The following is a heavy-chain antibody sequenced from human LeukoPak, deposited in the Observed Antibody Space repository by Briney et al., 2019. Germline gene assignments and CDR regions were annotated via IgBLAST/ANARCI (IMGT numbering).Heavy chain of an antibody. CDR3: ARWGDESSGYYPIGDDY. D-gene: IGHD3-22*01. V-gene: IGHV1-69*04. CDR2: IIPVLGIA. Sequence: ASVKVSCKASGGTFGTYAISWVRQAPGPGLEWMGMIIPVLGIANYAQKFQGRVTITADRSTSTAYMELRGLRSEDTAVYYCARWGDESSGYYPIGDDYWAREPWSPCPQ. CDR1: GGTFGTYA. J-gene: IGHJ4*02.